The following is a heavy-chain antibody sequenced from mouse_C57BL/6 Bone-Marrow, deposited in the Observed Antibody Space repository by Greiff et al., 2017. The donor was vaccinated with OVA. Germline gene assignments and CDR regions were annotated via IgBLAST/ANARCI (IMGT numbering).Heavy chain of an antibody. J-gene: IGHJ1*03. D-gene: IGHD1-1*02. CDR1: GYTFTSYW. V-gene: IGHV1-69*01. CDR3: ARRELRWDWYFDV. CDR2: IDPSDSYT. Sequence: VQLQQPGAELVMPGASVKLSCKASGYTFTSYWMHWVKQRPGQGLEWIGEIDPSDSYTNYNQKFKGKSTLTVDKSSSTAYMQLSSLTSEDSAVYYCARRELRWDWYFDVWGTGTTVTVSS.